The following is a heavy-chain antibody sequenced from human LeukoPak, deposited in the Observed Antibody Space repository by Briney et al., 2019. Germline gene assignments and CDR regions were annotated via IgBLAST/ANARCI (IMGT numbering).Heavy chain of an antibody. CDR2: VDPEDGET. J-gene: IGHJ4*02. CDR1: GHNFTDCF. CDR3: ATAWDFWSGYSLDS. V-gene: IGHV1-69-2*01. D-gene: IGHD3-3*01. Sequence: GATVKISCKVSGHNFTDCFMHWVQQAPGKGLEWMGVVDPEDGETIYAEKFQGRVTMSADRSTDTAYMELSSLRSEDTAVYYCATAWDFWSGYSLDSWGQGTLVTVSS.